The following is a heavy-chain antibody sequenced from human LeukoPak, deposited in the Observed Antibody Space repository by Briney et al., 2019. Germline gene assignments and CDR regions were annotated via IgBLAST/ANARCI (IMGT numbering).Heavy chain of an antibody. Sequence: PSQTLSLTCTVSGGSISSGGFYWNWIRQPAGKGLEWIGHIYTGGSTSYNPSLKSRVTISVDTSKNQFSLNLNSVTAADTAAYYCARGDNWNSHYFGYWGQGTLVTVSS. V-gene: IGHV4-61*09. CDR2: IYTGGST. CDR3: ARGDNWNSHYFGY. J-gene: IGHJ4*02. D-gene: IGHD1-1*01. CDR1: GGSISSGGFY.